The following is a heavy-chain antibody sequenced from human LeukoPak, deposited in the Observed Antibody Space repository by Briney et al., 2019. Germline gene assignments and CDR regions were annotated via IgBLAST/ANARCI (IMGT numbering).Heavy chain of an antibody. CDR3: ATWSNAWEFDY. CDR1: GFTFSSFS. Sequence: PGGSLRLSCAASGFTFSSFSMNWVRQAPGKGLEWVSYISRSSSTIYYADSVKGRFTISRDNAKNSLYLRMSSLRAEDTAVYYCATWSNAWEFDYCGQRNLVSVSS. V-gene: IGHV3-48*01. D-gene: IGHD1-26*01. CDR2: ISRSSSTI. J-gene: IGHJ4*02.